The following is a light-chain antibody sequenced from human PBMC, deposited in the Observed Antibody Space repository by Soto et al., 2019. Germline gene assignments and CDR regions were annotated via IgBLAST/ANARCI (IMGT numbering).Light chain of an antibody. CDR3: QQYATSPIT. CDR1: QSVTSNY. CDR2: AAS. Sequence: EIVLTQSPGTLSLSPGERATLSCRASQSVTSNYLAWYQQKPGQAPRLLIFAASGRATGIPDRFGGSGSGTDFTLTISRLDPEDFGVYYCQQYATSPITFGQGTRLDIK. V-gene: IGKV3-20*01. J-gene: IGKJ5*01.